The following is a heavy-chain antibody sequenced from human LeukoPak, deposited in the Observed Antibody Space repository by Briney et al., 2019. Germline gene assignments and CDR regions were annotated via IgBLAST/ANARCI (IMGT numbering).Heavy chain of an antibody. CDR2: ISGSGGST. D-gene: IGHD3-22*01. Sequence: GGSLRLSCAASGFGFTNYAMSWVRQAPGKGLEWVSGISGSGGSTYYADSVKGRFTISRDNAKNSLYLQMNSLRAEDTAVYYCARGAYYYEDWGQGTLVTVSS. V-gene: IGHV3-23*01. CDR3: ARGAYYYED. CDR1: GFGFTNYA. J-gene: IGHJ4*02.